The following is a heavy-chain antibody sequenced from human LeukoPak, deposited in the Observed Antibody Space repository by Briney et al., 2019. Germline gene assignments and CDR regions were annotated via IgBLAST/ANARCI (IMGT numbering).Heavy chain of an antibody. CDR1: GYTFTTYG. V-gene: IGHV1-18*01. CDR3: ARGGATGETIDY. D-gene: IGHD1-26*01. Sequence: ASVKVSCKASGYTFTTYGITWVRQAPGQGFEWMGWISAYNGNTNYAQKLQGRVTMTTDTSTSTTYMELRSLRSDDTAVYYCARGGATGETIDYWGQGTLVTVSS. CDR2: ISAYNGNT. J-gene: IGHJ4*02.